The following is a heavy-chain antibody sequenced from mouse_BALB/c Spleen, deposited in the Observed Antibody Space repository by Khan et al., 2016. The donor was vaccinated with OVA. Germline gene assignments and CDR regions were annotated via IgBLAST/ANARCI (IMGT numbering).Heavy chain of an antibody. CDR3: ASYRYEYFDY. Sequence: QVQLKESGADLARPGASVKLSCTSSGYTFTTYWMPWVQQSPGQGLEWIAAIYPGDGDTRYTHRFKGKATLTADNSSSTAYMQISSVASEDSAVYYCASYRYEYFDYWGQGTTLTVSA. CDR2: IYPGDGDT. CDR1: GYTFTTYW. J-gene: IGHJ2*01. D-gene: IGHD2-14*01. V-gene: IGHV1-87*01.